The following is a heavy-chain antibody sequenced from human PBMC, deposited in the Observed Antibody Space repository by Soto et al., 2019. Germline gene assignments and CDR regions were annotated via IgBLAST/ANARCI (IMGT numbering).Heavy chain of an antibody. CDR3: ECSGGSSTLDY. V-gene: IGHV3-23*01. D-gene: IGHD2-15*01. J-gene: IGHJ4*02. CDR2: ISGSGGST. Sequence: EVKLLESGGGLVQPGGSLRLSCAASGFTFSSYAMSWVRQAPGKGLEWVSAISGSGGSTYYADSVKGRFTISRDNSKNTLYLQMNSLRAEDTAVYYCECSGGSSTLDYWGQGTLVTVSS. CDR1: GFTFSSYA.